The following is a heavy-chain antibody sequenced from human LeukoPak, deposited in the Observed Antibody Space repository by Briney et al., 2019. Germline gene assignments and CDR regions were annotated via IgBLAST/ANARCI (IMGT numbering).Heavy chain of an antibody. V-gene: IGHV4-39*07. CDR3: ARESITDAFDI. J-gene: IGHJ3*02. CDR2: IYYSGST. Sequence: PSETLSLTCTVSGGSISSSDYYWGWIRQPPGQGLEWIGIIYYSGSTYYNPSLKSRVTISVDTSKNQFSLKLSSVTAADTAVYYCARESITDAFDIWGQGTMVTVSS. CDR1: GGSISSSDYY. D-gene: IGHD3-3*01.